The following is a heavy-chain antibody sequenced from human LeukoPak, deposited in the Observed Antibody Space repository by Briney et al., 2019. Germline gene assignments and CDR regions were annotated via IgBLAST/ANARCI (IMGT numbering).Heavy chain of an antibody. V-gene: IGHV3-48*01. CDR1: GFSFSPYS. CDR2: ISSGSSTV. CDR3: ARDGEWLRSYFDY. J-gene: IGHJ4*02. Sequence: GGSLRLSCAASGFSFSPYSMNWIRQAPGKGLEWISYISSGSSTVYYADSVKGRFTISRDDAKNSLYLQMNSLRAEDTAVYYCARDGEWLRSYFDYWGQGTLVTVSS. D-gene: IGHD5-12*01.